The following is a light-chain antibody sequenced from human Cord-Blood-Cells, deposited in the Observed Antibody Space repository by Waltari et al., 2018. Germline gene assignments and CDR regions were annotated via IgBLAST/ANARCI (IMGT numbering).Light chain of an antibody. CDR2: AAS. CDR1: QGISSY. CDR3: QQLNSYPLT. Sequence: DIQLTQSPSFLSASVGDRVTIPCRASQGISSYLAWYQQKPGKAPKLLIYAASTLQSGVPSRFSGSGSGTEFTLTISSLQPEDFGTYYCQQLNSYPLTFGGGTKVEIK. V-gene: IGKV1-9*01. J-gene: IGKJ4*01.